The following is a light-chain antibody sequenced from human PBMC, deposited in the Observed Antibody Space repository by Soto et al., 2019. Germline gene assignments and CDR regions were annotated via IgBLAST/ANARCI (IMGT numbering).Light chain of an antibody. Sequence: QSVLTQPASVSGSPGQSISISCTGTSSDVGSYDFVSWYQQHPDKAPKLLIYDVSNRPSGVSNRFSGSKSGQTASLTISGLQAEDETDYYCSSYTTSGTLVFGGGTKVTVL. V-gene: IGLV2-14*01. CDR2: DVS. J-gene: IGLJ2*01. CDR1: SSDVGSYDF. CDR3: SSYTTSGTLV.